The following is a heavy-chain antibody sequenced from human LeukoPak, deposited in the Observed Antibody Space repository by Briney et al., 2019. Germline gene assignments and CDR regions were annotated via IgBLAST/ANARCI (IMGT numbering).Heavy chain of an antibody. V-gene: IGHV4-59*01. Sequence: SETLSLTCTVSGGSISSYYWSWIRQPPGKGLEWIGYIYYSGSTNYNPSLKSRVTISVDTSKNQFSLKLSSVTAADTAVYYCARGYSSGWSLMPDYWRQGTLVTVSS. CDR1: GGSISSYY. CDR2: IYYSGST. J-gene: IGHJ4*02. D-gene: IGHD6-19*01. CDR3: ARGYSSGWSLMPDY.